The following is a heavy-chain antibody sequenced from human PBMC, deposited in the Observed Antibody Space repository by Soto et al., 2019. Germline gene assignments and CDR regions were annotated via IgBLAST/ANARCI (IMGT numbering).Heavy chain of an antibody. J-gene: IGHJ6*02. Sequence: PGGSLRLSCAASGFTLSSYGMPWVRQAPGKGLEWVAVISYDGSNKYYAHSVKGRFTISRDNSKNTLYLQLNSLGAEDTAVYYCAKDLHDQYYSNYLGPVGGYYGMDVWGQGTTVTVFS. D-gene: IGHD4-4*01. CDR3: AKDLHDQYYSNYLGPVGGYYGMDV. V-gene: IGHV3-30*18. CDR1: GFTLSSYG. CDR2: ISYDGSNK.